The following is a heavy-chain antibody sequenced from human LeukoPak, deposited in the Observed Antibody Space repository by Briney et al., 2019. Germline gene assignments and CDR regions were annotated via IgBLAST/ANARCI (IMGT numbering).Heavy chain of an antibody. CDR2: SDGRGRT. CDR3: ARDSSVANNYYFDY. V-gene: IGHV3-66*01. J-gene: IGHJ4*02. Sequence: TVSDGRGRTFYTDSVKGRFTISRDNSNDTLYLQMNSLRAEDTAVYFCARDSSVANNYYFDYWGQGTLVTVSS. D-gene: IGHD1/OR15-1a*01.